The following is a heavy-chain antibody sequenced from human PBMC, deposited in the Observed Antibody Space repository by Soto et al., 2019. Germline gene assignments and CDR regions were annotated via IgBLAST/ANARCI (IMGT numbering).Heavy chain of an antibody. CDR1: GFTFSSYW. D-gene: IGHD6-13*01. J-gene: IGHJ6*02. Sequence: EVQLVESGGGLVQPGGSLRLSCVDSGFTFSSYWMSWVRQAPVKGLEWVGNIKQDGSEETYVDSVKGRFTISRDNAKNSMYLQRNSLRAEDTAVYYCARIAASGRGWDVWGQGTTVVVSS. V-gene: IGHV3-7*01. CDR2: IKQDGSEE. CDR3: ARIAASGRGWDV.